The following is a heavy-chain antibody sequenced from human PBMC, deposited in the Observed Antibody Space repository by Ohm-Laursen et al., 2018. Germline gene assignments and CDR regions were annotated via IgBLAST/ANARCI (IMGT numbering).Heavy chain of an antibody. CDR1: GGTFSSYA. D-gene: IGHD5-24*01. CDR2: INPNSGGT. J-gene: IGHJ4*02. V-gene: IGHV1-69*13. CDR3: ARGGYEVEMATQLEN. Sequence: ASVKVSCKASGGTFSSYAISWVRQAPGQGLEWMGWINPNSGGTNYAQKFQGRVTITADESTSTAYMELSSLRSEDTAVYYCARGGYEVEMATQLENWGQGTLVTVSS.